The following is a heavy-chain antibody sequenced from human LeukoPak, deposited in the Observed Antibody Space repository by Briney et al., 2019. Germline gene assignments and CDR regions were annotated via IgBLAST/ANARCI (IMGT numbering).Heavy chain of an antibody. Sequence: SETLSLTCNVSGGSVSGNSPSSYYWSWIRQAPGRGLEYIGHVYHSGSANYGPSLRGRVTISLDTSKNQFSLEVTALTAADTAVYYCASEIVGVNSWGQDPWSPSPQ. CDR2: VYHSGSA. V-gene: IGHV4-59*02. D-gene: IGHD1-26*01. J-gene: IGHJ5*01. CDR1: GGSVSGNSPSSYY. CDR3: ASEIVGVNS.